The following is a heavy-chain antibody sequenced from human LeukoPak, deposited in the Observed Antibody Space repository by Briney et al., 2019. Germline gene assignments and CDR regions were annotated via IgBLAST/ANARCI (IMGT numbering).Heavy chain of an antibody. J-gene: IGHJ3*02. CDR2: IKPEYT. Sequence: ASVNVSCKASGYSFANFDINWVRQATGQGLEWVGFIKPEYTGYARRFQGRVTMTMNTSMRTAYMELSSLRSEDTAVYYCAWYIPGAGFDIWGQGTMVTVSS. CDR3: AWYIPGAGFDI. CDR1: GYSFANFD. V-gene: IGHV1-8*01. D-gene: IGHD1-1*01.